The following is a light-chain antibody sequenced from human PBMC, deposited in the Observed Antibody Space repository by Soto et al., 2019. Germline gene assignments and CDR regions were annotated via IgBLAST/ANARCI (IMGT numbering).Light chain of an antibody. CDR1: ESLFNSGDGNTY. J-gene: IGKJ4*01. V-gene: IGKV2-40*01. CDR3: MQSIEFPLT. Sequence: DIVMTLSPLALPVTPGGPASISFGCSESLFNSGDGNTYLDWYLQKRGQSPQLLIYALSYRASGVPDRFSGSGSGTDFTMKIRRVEDEDVGVYYWMQSIEFPLTFGRGTKVDIK. CDR2: ALS.